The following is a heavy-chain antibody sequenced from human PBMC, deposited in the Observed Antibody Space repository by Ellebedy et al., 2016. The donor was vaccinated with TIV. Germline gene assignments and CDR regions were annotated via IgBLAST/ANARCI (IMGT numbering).Heavy chain of an antibody. CDR3: AGPYSSGWYGDFDY. V-gene: IGHV4-39*01. J-gene: IGHJ4*02. Sequence: SETLSLTXTVSGGSISSSSYYWGWIRQPPGKGLEWIGSIYYSGSTYYNPSLKSRVTISVDTSKNQFSLKLSSVTAADTAVYYCAGPYSSGWYGDFDYWGQGTLVTVSS. D-gene: IGHD6-19*01. CDR2: IYYSGST. CDR1: GGSISSSSYY.